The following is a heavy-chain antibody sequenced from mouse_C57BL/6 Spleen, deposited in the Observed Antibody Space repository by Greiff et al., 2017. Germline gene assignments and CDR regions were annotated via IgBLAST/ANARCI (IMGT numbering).Heavy chain of an antibody. D-gene: IGHD2-4*01. CDR2: IWSGGST. V-gene: IGHV2-5*01. Sequence: QVQLQQSGPGLVQPSQSLSLTCTVSGFSLTSYGVHWVRQSPGKGLEWLGVIWSGGSTDYNAAFMSSMSITKDNSKSQVFFKMNRQQADDTAIYYGAKPGDYDAGYYFDYWGQGTTLTVSS. CDR3: AKPGDYDAGYYFDY. J-gene: IGHJ2*01. CDR1: GFSLTSYG.